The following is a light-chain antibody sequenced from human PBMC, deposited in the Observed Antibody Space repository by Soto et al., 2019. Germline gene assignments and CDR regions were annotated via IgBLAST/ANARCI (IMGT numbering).Light chain of an antibody. Sequence: DIQMTQSPSSLSASVGDRVTITCRSSQSINNYLNWYQQRPGKAPKVIIYDASSLQSGVPSRFSGSGSGTDFTLTISNLQPEDFATYYCQQGFSAPPWTFGQGTKVEL. CDR3: QQGFSAPPWT. V-gene: IGKV1-39*01. CDR1: QSINNY. CDR2: DAS. J-gene: IGKJ1*01.